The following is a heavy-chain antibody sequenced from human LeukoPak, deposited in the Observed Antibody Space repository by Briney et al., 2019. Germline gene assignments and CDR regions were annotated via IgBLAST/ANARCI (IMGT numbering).Heavy chain of an antibody. CDR1: GFTFSSYG. CDR2: IWYDGSNK. V-gene: IGHV3-33*01. D-gene: IGHD6-19*01. CDR3: ARWGTIAVAGHLGGATWSAP. J-gene: IGHJ5*02. Sequence: GGSLRLSCAASGFTFSSYGMHWVRQAPGKGLEWVAVIWYDGSNKYYADSVKGRLTISRDNSKNTLYLQMNSLRAEDTAVYYCARWGTIAVAGHLGGATWSAPWGQETLVT.